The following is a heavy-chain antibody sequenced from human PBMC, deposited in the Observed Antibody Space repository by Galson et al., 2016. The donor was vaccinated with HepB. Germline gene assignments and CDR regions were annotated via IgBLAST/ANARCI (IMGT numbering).Heavy chain of an antibody. CDR2: ISYSENI. Sequence: SETLSLTCTVSDASIVSDSWSWIRQPPGMGLEWVGNISYSENINYNPSLKSRATISIDTSKNHLSLKLTSVTVADTAVYYCAKEYMTPWGAFGSWGQGTLVAVS. V-gene: IGHV4-59*12. CDR1: DASIVSDS. D-gene: IGHD3-16*01. CDR3: AKEYMTPWGAFGS. J-gene: IGHJ4*02.